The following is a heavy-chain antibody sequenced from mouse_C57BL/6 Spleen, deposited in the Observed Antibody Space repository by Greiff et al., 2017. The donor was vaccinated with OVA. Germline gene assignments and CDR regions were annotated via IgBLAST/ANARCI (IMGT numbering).Heavy chain of an antibody. V-gene: IGHV1-59*01. Sequence: VQLQQPGAELVRPGTSVKLSCTASGYTFTSYWMHWVKQRPGQGLEWIGVIDPSDSYTNYNQTFKGQATFTVDTSTSTAYMQLSRLTSEDSAVYYCARGGDYGGYFDVWGTGTTVTVSS. CDR3: ARGGDYGGYFDV. CDR1: GYTFTSYW. D-gene: IGHD2-4*01. J-gene: IGHJ1*03. CDR2: IDPSDSYT.